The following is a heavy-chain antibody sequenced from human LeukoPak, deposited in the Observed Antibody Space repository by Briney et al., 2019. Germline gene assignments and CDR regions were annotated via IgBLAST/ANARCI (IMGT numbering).Heavy chain of an antibody. J-gene: IGHJ5*02. CDR1: DDSISSISYY. CDR2: INHSGST. V-gene: IGHV4-39*07. D-gene: IGHD2-15*01. Sequence: PSETLSLTCTVSDDSISSISYYWGWIRQPPGKGLEWIGEINHSGSTNYNPSLKSRVTISVDTSKNQFSLKLSSVTAADTAVYYCARGKVRYCSGGSCYGGWFDPWGQGTLVTVSS. CDR3: ARGKVRYCSGGSCYGGWFDP.